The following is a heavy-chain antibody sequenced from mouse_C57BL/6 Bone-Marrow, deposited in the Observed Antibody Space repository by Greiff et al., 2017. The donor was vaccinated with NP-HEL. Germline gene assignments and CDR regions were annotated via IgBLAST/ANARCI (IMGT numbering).Heavy chain of an antibody. CDR1: GFSLTSYG. Sequence: VKLMESGPCLVQPSQSLSITCTVSGFSLTSYGVHWVRQSPGKGLEWLGVIWRGGSTDYNAAFMSRLSITKDNSKSQVFFKMNSLQADDTAIYYCAKKEEYYGNYGFAYWGQGTLVTVSA. D-gene: IGHD2-1*01. V-gene: IGHV2-5*01. CDR3: AKKEEYYGNYGFAY. J-gene: IGHJ3*01. CDR2: IWRGGST.